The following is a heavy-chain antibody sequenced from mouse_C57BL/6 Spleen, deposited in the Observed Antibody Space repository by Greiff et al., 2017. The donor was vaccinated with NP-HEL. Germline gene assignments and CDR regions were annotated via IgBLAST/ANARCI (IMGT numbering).Heavy chain of an antibody. CDR2: IWSDGST. Sequence: VHLVESGPGLVAPSQSLSITCTVSGFSLTSYGVHWVRQPPGKGLEWLVVIWSDGSTTYNSALKSRLSISKDNSKSQVFLKMNSLQTDDTAMYYCARHEDYSNLYAMDYWGQGTSVTVSS. D-gene: IGHD2-5*01. CDR1: GFSLTSYG. V-gene: IGHV2-6-1*01. J-gene: IGHJ4*01. CDR3: ARHEDYSNLYAMDY.